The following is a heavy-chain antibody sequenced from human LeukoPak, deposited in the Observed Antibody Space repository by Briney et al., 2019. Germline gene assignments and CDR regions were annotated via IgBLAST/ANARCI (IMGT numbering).Heavy chain of an antibody. D-gene: IGHD5-12*01. Sequence: PSETLSLTCTVSGESLSSYFWSWIRQPAGKGLEWIGRVYTSGTTNYNPSLKSRVTMSVDTSKSQFSLKLSSVTAADTAVYYCAREAGDIDAFDIWGQGTMVTVSS. CDR2: VYTSGTT. V-gene: IGHV4-4*07. J-gene: IGHJ3*02. CDR3: AREAGDIDAFDI. CDR1: GESLSSYF.